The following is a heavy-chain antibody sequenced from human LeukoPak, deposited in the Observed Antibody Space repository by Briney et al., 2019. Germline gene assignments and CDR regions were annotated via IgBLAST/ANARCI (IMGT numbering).Heavy chain of an antibody. CDR1: GGTFSSYA. CDR2: IIPIFGTA. V-gene: IGHV1-69*13. CDR3: ASYVYDILTGYWLDYYYGMDV. D-gene: IGHD3-9*01. J-gene: IGHJ6*02. Sequence: ASVKVSCKASGGTFSSYAISRVRQAPGQGLEWMGGIIPIFGTANYAQKFQGRVTITADESTSTAYMELSSLRSEDTAVYYCASYVYDILTGYWLDYYYGMDVWGQGTTVTVSS.